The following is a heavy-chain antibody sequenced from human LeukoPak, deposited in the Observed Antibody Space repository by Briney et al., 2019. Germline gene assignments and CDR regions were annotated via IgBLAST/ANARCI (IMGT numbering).Heavy chain of an antibody. V-gene: IGHV4-61*08. D-gene: IGHD3-10*01. CDR3: ATLANDYSGSGSYYSFDY. CDR2: IYYSGST. Sequence: PSETLSLTCAVSGGSISSGGYYWSWIRQPPGKGLEWIGYIYYSGSTNYNPSLKSRVTISVDTSKNQFSLKLSSVTAADTAVYYCATLANDYSGSGSYYSFDYWGQGTLVTVSS. J-gene: IGHJ4*02. CDR1: GGSISSGGYY.